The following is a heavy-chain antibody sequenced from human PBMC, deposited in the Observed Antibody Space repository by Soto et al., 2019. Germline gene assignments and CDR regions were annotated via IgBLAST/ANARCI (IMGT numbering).Heavy chain of an antibody. CDR1: GLTVSGKKY. Sequence: DVQLVESGGGLIQPAESLRLSCAAFGLTVSGKKYVAWVRQAPGKGLEWVSALYDVDGTYYADSLKGRFTTSTDSSKTTVYLQMNDLRPDDTAVYYCATWHEREHAYDVWGQGTTVTVSS. D-gene: IGHD1-1*01. V-gene: IGHV3-53*01. CDR2: LYDVDGT. CDR3: ATWHEREHAYDV. J-gene: IGHJ3*01.